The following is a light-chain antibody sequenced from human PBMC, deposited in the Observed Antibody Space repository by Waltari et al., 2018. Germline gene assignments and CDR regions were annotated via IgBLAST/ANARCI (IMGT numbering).Light chain of an antibody. V-gene: IGLV2-14*03. J-gene: IGLJ1*01. Sequence: QSALTQPASVSGSPGQSITISCIGTSSDVGTYKYVSWYQRHPGKAPKLLIYDVSHRPSGVSNRFSGSKSGNMASLTISGLQAEDGADYYCSSYTSSTTLLVFGTGTKVTVL. CDR1: SSDVGTYKY. CDR3: SSYTSSTTLLV. CDR2: DVS.